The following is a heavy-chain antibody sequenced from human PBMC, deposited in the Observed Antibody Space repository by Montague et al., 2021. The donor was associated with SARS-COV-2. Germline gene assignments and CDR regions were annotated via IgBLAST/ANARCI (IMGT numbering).Heavy chain of an antibody. Sequence: PALVKPTQTLTLTCTFSGFSLTTGGVGVSWIRQPPGKALEWLALIYWDDDKRYNPSLKSRLTITKDASKNQVVLTMTNTDPVDTATYYCTNNRVDSSSSWYDLDAWGQGTLVTVSS. D-gene: IGHD6-13*01. CDR3: TNNRVDSSSSWYDLDA. CDR2: IYWDDDK. J-gene: IGHJ5*02. V-gene: IGHV2-5*02. CDR1: GFSLTTGGVG.